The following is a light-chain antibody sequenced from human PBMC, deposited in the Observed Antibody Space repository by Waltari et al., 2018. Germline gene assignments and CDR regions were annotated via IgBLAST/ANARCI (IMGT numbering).Light chain of an antibody. V-gene: IGLV2-14*01. J-gene: IGLJ1*01. CDR2: DVS. CDR1: SSDVGGYTH. CDR3: SSYTSSSPYV. Sequence: QSALTQPASVSGSPGQSITISCTGTSSDVGGYTHLSWYQQHPGKAPQLIIYDVSKRPSGVSNRFSGSKSGNTASLTISGLQAEDEADYYCSSYTSSSPYVFGTGTKVTVL.